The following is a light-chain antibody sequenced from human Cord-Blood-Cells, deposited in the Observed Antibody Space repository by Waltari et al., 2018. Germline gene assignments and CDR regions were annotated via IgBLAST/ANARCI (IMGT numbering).Light chain of an antibody. V-gene: IGLV1-47*01. CDR1: RSNIGSNY. J-gene: IGLJ2*01. CDR3: AAWDDSLSGVV. CDR2: RNN. Sequence: QSVLTQPPSASGTPGQRVTISCSGSRSNIGSNYVYWYQPLPGTPPKLLFYRNNQRPSGVPDRFSGSKSGTSASPAISGLRSEDEADYYCAAWDDSLSGVVFGGGTKLTVL.